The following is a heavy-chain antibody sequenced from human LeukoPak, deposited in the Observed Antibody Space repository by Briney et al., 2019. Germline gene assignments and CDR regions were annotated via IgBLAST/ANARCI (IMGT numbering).Heavy chain of an antibody. CDR1: GFTFSNYG. J-gene: IGHJ4*02. CDR2: ISGSGGST. Sequence: PGGSLRLSCAASGFTFSNYGMSWVRQAPGKGLEWVSTISGSGGSTYYADSVKGRFTIPRDNSKNAMYLQMNSLRAEDTAVYYCASSRSGWLQYNYWGQGTLVTVSS. D-gene: IGHD5-24*01. CDR3: ASSRSGWLQYNY. V-gene: IGHV3-23*01.